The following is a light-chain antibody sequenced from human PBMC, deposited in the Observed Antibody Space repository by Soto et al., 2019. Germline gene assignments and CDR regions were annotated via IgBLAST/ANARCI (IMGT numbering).Light chain of an antibody. Sequence: EIVLTQSPATLSLSPGERATLSCRASQSVSSYLAWYQQKPGQAPRLLIYDASNRATGIPARLSGSGSGTDFARTISSLEPEDFAVYECQQRSNWPPLTFGGVTKVEIK. CDR3: QQRSNWPPLT. CDR1: QSVSSY. CDR2: DAS. J-gene: IGKJ4*01. V-gene: IGKV3-11*01.